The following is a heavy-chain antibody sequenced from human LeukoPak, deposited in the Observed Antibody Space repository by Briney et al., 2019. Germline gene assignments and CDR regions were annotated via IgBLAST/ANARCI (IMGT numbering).Heavy chain of an antibody. CDR2: IYHSGST. J-gene: IGHJ4*02. V-gene: IGHV4-30-2*01. CDR1: GGSISSGGYY. CDR3: ARSWELLGGYFDY. Sequence: PSQTLSLTCTVSGGSISSGGYYWSWIRQPPGKGLGWIGYIYHSGSTYYNPSLKSRVTISVDRSKNQFSLKLSSVTAADTAVYYCARSWELLGGYFDYWGQGTLVTVSS. D-gene: IGHD1-26*01.